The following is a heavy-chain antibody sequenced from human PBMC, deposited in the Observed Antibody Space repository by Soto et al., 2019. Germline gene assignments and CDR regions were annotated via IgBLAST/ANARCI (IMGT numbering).Heavy chain of an antibody. J-gene: IGHJ6*01. CDR2: INAGKGNT. Sequence: SSVKVSCKGSGYTFTSYALHWVRQAPGQRLEWMGWINAGKGNTKSSQMFQGRVTIISDTSASTDHMEVNSLRSEDTAVYYCARDSDYVCGNRGRGLDVWG. D-gene: IGHD3-16*01. CDR1: GYTFTSYA. CDR3: ARDSDYVCGNRGRGLDV. V-gene: IGHV1-3*01.